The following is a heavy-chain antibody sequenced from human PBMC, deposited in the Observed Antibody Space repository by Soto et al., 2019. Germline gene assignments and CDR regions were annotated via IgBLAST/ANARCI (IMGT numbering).Heavy chain of an antibody. Sequence: EGQLLQSGGGLVQPGESLRVSCAASGFTFSSSGMGWVRQGPGKGLEWVSSISGRGDYRYYADSVKGGFTISRDNYKNTLYLQMNSLTAEDTAVYYCAAHGGFNFGGEGTMVAVSS. CDR3: AAHGGFNF. J-gene: IGHJ3*01. CDR1: GFTFSSSG. D-gene: IGHD2-15*01. CDR2: ISGRGDYR. V-gene: IGHV3-23*01.